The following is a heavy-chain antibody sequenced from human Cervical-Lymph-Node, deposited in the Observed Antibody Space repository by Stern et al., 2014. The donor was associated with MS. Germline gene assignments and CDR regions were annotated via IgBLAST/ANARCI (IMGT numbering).Heavy chain of an antibody. CDR2: IYTSGST. CDR3: ARDADWGGDAFDI. J-gene: IGHJ3*02. V-gene: IGHV4-61*02. D-gene: IGHD7-27*01. Sequence: QVQLQESGPGLVKPSQTLSLTCTVSGGSISSGSYYWSWIRQPAGKGLELIGRIYTSGSTNYNPSLKSRVTISVDTSKNQFSLQRSSVTAADTAVYYCARDADWGGDAFDIWGQGTMVTVSS. CDR1: GGSISSGSYY.